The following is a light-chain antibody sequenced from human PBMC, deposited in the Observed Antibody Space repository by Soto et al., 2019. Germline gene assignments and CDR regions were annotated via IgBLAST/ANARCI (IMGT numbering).Light chain of an antibody. CDR1: QSVDRSY. CDR2: GAS. Sequence: EGVLTQSPGILSLSPGERATLSCRASQSVDRSYLAWYQQRPGQAPRLLIYGASSRATGIPDRFSGSGSGTDFTLTISSLQSEDFAVYYCQHYNNRPLTFGGGTKVEIK. J-gene: IGKJ4*01. V-gene: IGKV3-20*01. CDR3: QHYNNRPLT.